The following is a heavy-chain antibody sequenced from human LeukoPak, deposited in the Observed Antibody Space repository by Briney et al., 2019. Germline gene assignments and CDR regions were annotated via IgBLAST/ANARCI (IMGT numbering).Heavy chain of an antibody. CDR3: AKSRDGDYYFMDV. Sequence: GESLKISCKGSGYSFSNYWIGWVRQLPGKGLEWMGIIFPGDSDTRYSPSFQGQVTISADKSISTAYLQWSSLKASDTAMYYCAKSRDGDYYFMDVWGKGTTVTVSS. CDR1: GYSFSNYW. CDR2: IFPGDSDT. J-gene: IGHJ6*03. V-gene: IGHV5-51*01. D-gene: IGHD2-21*02.